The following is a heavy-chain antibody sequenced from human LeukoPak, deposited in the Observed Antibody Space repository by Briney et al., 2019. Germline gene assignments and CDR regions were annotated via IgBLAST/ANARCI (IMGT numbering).Heavy chain of an antibody. CDR3: ATSIREMATISY. D-gene: IGHD5-24*01. Sequence: PGGSLRLSCAVSGFTFSSYAMTWVRQTPGKGLDWVSVISGSGDSTYYADSVKGRFTISRDNSKNTLYLQMNSLRVEDTAVYYCATSIREMATISYWGQGTLVTVSS. CDR2: ISGSGDST. J-gene: IGHJ4*02. CDR1: GFTFSSYA. V-gene: IGHV3-23*01.